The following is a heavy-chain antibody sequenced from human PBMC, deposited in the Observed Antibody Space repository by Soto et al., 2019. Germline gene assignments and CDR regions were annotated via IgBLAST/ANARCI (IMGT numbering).Heavy chain of an antibody. CDR2: ILRSGDT. V-gene: IGHV3-23*01. CDR1: GFTFSTYG. D-gene: IGHD3-16*01. Sequence: GGSLRLSCAASGFTFSTYGMSWVRQAPGQGLEWVSSILRSGDTYYAASVKGRFTISRDNSRNTHYLQMNSLRAEDTAVYYCAKRLGELLAFDMWGQGTTVTVSS. J-gene: IGHJ3*02. CDR3: AKRLGELLAFDM.